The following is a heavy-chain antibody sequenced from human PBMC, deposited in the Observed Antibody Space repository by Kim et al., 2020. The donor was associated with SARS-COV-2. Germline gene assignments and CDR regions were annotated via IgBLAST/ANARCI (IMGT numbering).Heavy chain of an antibody. Sequence: YAQKFQGRVTITADESTSTAYMELSSLRSEDTAVYYCARGYQLSGSGFDYWGQGTLVTVSS. V-gene: IGHV1-69*01. J-gene: IGHJ4*02. D-gene: IGHD2-2*01. CDR3: ARGYQLSGSGFDY.